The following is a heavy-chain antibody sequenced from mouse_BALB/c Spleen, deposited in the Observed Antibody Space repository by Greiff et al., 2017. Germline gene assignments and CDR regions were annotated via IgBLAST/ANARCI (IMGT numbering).Heavy chain of an antibody. J-gene: IGHJ3*01. Sequence: EVQGVESGGGLVQPGGSLKLSCAASGFTFSSYTMSWVRQIPEKRLEWVATISSGGSYTYYPDSVKGRFTISRDNAKNTMYLQMSSLKSEDTAMYYCAIHRALYGEGPRWFAYWGQGTLVTVSA. D-gene: IGHD1-2*01. CDR2: ISSGGSYT. CDR3: AIHRALYGEGPRWFAY. V-gene: IGHV5-6*01. CDR1: GFTFSSYT.